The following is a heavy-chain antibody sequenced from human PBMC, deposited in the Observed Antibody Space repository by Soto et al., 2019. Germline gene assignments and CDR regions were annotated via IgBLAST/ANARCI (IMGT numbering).Heavy chain of an antibody. J-gene: IGHJ4*02. CDR2: IVVGSGNT. V-gene: IGHV1-58*01. CDR3: AADSADYVDPRFDY. Sequence: SVKVSCKASGFTFTSSAVQWVRQARGQRLEWIGWIVVGSGNTNYAQKFQERVTITWDMSTSTAYMELSSLRSEDTAVYYCAADSADYVDPRFDYWGQGTLVTVSS. CDR1: GFTFTSSA. D-gene: IGHD4-17*01.